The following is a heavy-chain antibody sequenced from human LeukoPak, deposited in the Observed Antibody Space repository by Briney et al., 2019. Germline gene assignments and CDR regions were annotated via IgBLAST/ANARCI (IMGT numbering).Heavy chain of an antibody. J-gene: IGHJ6*03. Sequence: PSETLSLTCTVSGGSITSYYWSWIRQPPGRGLEWIGYIYYNGSTNYNPSLKSRVTISVDTSKNQFSLKLSFVTAADTAVYYCARGPLRFLEVETYYYYMDVWGKGTTVTVSS. V-gene: IGHV4-59*01. CDR2: IYYNGST. CDR3: ARGPLRFLEVETYYYYMDV. CDR1: GGSITSYY. D-gene: IGHD3-3*01.